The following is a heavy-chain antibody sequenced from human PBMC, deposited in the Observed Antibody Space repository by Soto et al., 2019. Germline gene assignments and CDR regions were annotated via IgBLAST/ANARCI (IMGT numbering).Heavy chain of an antibody. Sequence: QVQLQQWGAGLLKPSETLSLTCAVYGGSFSGYYWSWIRQPPGKGLEWIGEINHSGSTNYNPSLKSRVTISVDTSKNQFSLKLSSVTAADTAVYYCARKVLCGDLVGGSYYYMDVWGKGTTVTVSS. D-gene: IGHD3-16*01. CDR2: INHSGST. J-gene: IGHJ6*03. CDR1: GGSFSGYY. CDR3: ARKVLCGDLVGGSYYYMDV. V-gene: IGHV4-34*01.